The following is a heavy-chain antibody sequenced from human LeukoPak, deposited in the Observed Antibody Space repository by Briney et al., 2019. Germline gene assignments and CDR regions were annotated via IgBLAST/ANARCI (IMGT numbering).Heavy chain of an antibody. CDR1: GGPMSFYY. CDR2: IYTSGST. Sequence: SETLSLTCTVSGGPMSFYYWSWIRQPVGKGLEWIGRIYTSGSTDYNPSLKSRVTISVDTSKNQFSLKLSSVTAADTAVYYCARDYSNYIRAFDIWGQGTMVTVSS. CDR3: ARDYSNYIRAFDI. J-gene: IGHJ3*02. D-gene: IGHD4-11*01. V-gene: IGHV4-4*07.